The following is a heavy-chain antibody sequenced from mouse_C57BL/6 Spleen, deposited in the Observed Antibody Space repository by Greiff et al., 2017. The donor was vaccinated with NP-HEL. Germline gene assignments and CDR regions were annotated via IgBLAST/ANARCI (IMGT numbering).Heavy chain of an antibody. J-gene: IGHJ2*01. V-gene: IGHV5-4*03. CDR2: ISDGGSYT. CDR3: ARFYGSSYEYFDY. Sequence: EVKLEESGGGLVKPGGSLKLSCAASGFTFSSYAMSWVRQTPEKRLEWVATISDGGSYTYYPDNVKGRFTISRDNAKNNLYLQMSHLKSEDTAMYYCARFYGSSYEYFDYWGQGTTLTVSS. CDR1: GFTFSSYA. D-gene: IGHD1-1*01.